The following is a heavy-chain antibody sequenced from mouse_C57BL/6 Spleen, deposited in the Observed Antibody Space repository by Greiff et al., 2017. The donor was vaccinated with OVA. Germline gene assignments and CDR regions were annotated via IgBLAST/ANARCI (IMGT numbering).Heavy chain of an antibody. D-gene: IGHD1-1*01. V-gene: IGHV1-69*01. CDR3: ARSNYYDGSRYWYFDV. J-gene: IGHJ1*03. CDR1: GYTFTSYW. Sequence: QVQLQQPGAELVMPGASVKLSCEASGYTFTSYWMHWVKQRPGQGLEWIGEIDPSDSYTNYNQKFKGKSTLTVDKSSSTAYMQRSSLTSEDSAVYYCARSNYYDGSRYWYFDVWGTGTTVTVSS. CDR2: IDPSDSYT.